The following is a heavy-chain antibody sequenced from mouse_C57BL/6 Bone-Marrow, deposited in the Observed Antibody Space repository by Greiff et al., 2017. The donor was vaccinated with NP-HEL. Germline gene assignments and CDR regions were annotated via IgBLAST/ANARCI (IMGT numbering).Heavy chain of an antibody. CDR2: INPYNGGT. Sequence: EVQLQESGPVLVKPGASVKMSCKASGYTFTDYYMNWVKQSHGKSLEWIGVINPYNGGTSYNQKFKGKATLTVDKSSSTAYMELNSLTSEDSAVYYCAREVYYDYDGVWGTGTTVTVSS. V-gene: IGHV1-19*01. CDR3: AREVYYDYDGV. D-gene: IGHD2-4*01. J-gene: IGHJ1*03. CDR1: GYTFTDYY.